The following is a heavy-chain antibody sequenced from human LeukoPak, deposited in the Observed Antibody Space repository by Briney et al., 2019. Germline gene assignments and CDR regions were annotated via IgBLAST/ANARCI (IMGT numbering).Heavy chain of an antibody. Sequence: GGSLRLSCAASGFTFSSHWISWVRQAPGKGLEWVAHINQDGSQKYYVDSVEGRFAISRDNAKNSLYLQMNSLRAEDTAVYYCANRSPYSSGWYGSWGQGTLVTVPS. CDR2: INQDGSQK. J-gene: IGHJ5*01. CDR1: GFTFSSHW. D-gene: IGHD6-19*01. CDR3: ANRSPYSSGWYGS. V-gene: IGHV3-7*03.